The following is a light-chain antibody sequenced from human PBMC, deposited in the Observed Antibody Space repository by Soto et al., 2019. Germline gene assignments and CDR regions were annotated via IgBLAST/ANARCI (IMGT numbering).Light chain of an antibody. CDR3: QQLNTLPFT. CDR2: EAS. CDR1: HDISTY. Sequence: DIQLTQSPSLLYTSVGDRVTITCRASHDISTYLAWYQQKPGKAPKLMIYEASTLQSGVPSRFSGSGSGTEFTLTISGLLPEDFATYHCQQLNTLPFTFGQGTRLEN. J-gene: IGKJ5*01. V-gene: IGKV1-9*01.